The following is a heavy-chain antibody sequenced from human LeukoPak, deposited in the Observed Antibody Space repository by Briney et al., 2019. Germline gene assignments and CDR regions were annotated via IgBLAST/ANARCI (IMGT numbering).Heavy chain of an antibody. D-gene: IGHD3-9*01. J-gene: IGHJ4*02. CDR2: INPNSGGT. CDR3: ARMDGTGYDILTGYYGWGVYYFDY. CDR1: GYTFTGYY. Sequence: GASVTVSCKVSGYTFTGYYMHWVRQAPGQGLEWMGWINPNSGGTNYAQKFQGRVTMTRDTSISTAYMELSRLRSDDTAVYYCARMDGTGYDILTGYYGWGVYYFDYWGQGTLVTVSS. V-gene: IGHV1-2*02.